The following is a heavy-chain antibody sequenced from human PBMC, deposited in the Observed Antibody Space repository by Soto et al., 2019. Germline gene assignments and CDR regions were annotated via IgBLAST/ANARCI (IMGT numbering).Heavy chain of an antibody. CDR2: ISDSGSTT. J-gene: IGHJ4*02. Sequence: PGGSLRLSCAVSGFPFSSFAMNWVRQAPGRGLEWVSFISDSGSTTYYADSVKGRFTISRDSAKNSLYLQMNSLRDEDTAVYFCARDPNGITDFHSWGQGTQVTASS. V-gene: IGHV3-48*02. CDR1: GFPFSSFA. D-gene: IGHD2-8*01. CDR3: ARDPNGITDFHS.